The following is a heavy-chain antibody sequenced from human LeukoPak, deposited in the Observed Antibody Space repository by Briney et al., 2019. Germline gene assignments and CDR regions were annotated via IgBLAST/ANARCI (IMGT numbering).Heavy chain of an antibody. CDR2: IDCSGGST. Sequence: PGGSLRLSCTVSGFTLSSYEMSWIRQAPGKGLEWVSSIDCSGGSTYYADSVKGRFTISRDNSKNTLYLQMNSLRAEDTAVYYCAKASGSYPFDYWGQGTLVTVSS. CDR3: AKASGSYPFDY. D-gene: IGHD1-26*01. J-gene: IGHJ4*02. CDR1: GFTLSSYE. V-gene: IGHV3-23*01.